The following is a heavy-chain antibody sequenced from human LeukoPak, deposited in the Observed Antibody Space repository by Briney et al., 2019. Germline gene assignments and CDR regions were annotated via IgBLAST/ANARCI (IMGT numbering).Heavy chain of an antibody. CDR3: ARVGLDILTGYFYYYYMDV. Sequence: PGGSLRLSCAASGFTFSRYSMNWVRQAPGKGLEWVSSISSSSSYIYYADSVNGRFTISRDNAKNSLSLQMNSLRAEDTAVYYCARVGLDILTGYFYYYYMDVWGKGTTVTVSS. CDR2: ISSSSSYI. V-gene: IGHV3-21*01. CDR1: GFTFSRYS. J-gene: IGHJ6*03. D-gene: IGHD3-9*01.